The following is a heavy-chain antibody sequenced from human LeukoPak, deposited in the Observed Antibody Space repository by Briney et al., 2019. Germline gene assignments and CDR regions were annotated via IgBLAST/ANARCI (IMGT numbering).Heavy chain of an antibody. D-gene: IGHD3-22*01. CDR2: INHSGST. Sequence: PSETLSLTCAVYCGSFSDYYWSWIRQPPGKGLEWIGQINHSGSTNYNPSLKSRVTISVDTSKNQFSLNLSSVTAADTAVYYCAGLVGRYSSGLYYYYFDYWGQGTLVTVSS. J-gene: IGHJ4*02. V-gene: IGHV4-34*01. CDR3: AGLVGRYSSGLYYYYFDY. CDR1: CGSFSDYY.